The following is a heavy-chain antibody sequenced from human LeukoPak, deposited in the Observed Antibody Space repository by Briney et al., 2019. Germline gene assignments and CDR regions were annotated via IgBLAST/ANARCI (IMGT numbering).Heavy chain of an antibody. J-gene: IGHJ3*02. V-gene: IGHV3-23*01. CDR1: GFTFSSYA. CDR3: AKDPEYYYDSSGYFNDAFDI. CDR2: ISGSGGST. D-gene: IGHD3-22*01. Sequence: GGSLRLSCAASGFTFSSYAMSWVRQAPGKGLEWVSAISGSGGSTFYADSVKGRFTISRDNSKNTLYLQMNSLRAEDTAVYYCAKDPEYYYDSSGYFNDAFDIWGQGTMVTVSS.